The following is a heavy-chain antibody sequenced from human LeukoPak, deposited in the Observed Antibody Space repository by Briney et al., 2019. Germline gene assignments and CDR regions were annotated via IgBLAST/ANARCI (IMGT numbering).Heavy chain of an antibody. D-gene: IGHD3-22*01. J-gene: IGHJ4*02. Sequence: GGSLRLSCAASGFTFSSHWMSWVRQAPGKGLEWVANIKQEGSEKYHVDSVKGRFTISRDNAKNSLYLQMNSLRAEDTAVYFCARVSSGYYLDYWGQGTLVTVSS. CDR2: IKQEGSEK. CDR1: GFTFSSHW. CDR3: ARVSSGYYLDY. V-gene: IGHV3-7*03.